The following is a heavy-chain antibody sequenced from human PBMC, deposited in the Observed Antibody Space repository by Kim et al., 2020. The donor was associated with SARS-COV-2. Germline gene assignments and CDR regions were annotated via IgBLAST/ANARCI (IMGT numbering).Heavy chain of an antibody. Sequence: SETLSLTCTVSGGSISSSSYFWGWIRQPPGKGLEWIGSIYYSGSTYYNPSLKSRVTISVDTSKNQFSLKLSSVTAADTAVYYCAKSISRDGYNYALHAFDIWGQGTMVTVSS. CDR1: GGSISSSSYF. CDR3: AKSISRDGYNYALHAFDI. J-gene: IGHJ3*02. V-gene: IGHV4-39*07. D-gene: IGHD5-12*01. CDR2: IYYSGST.